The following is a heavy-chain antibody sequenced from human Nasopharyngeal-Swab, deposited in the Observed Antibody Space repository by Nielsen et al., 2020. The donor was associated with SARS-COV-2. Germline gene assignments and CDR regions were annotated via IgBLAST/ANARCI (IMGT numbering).Heavy chain of an antibody. V-gene: IGHV4-59*01. D-gene: IGHD6-13*01. CDR3: ARVAAAGGDV. J-gene: IGHJ6*02. CDR2: IYYSGST. Sequence: WIRQPPGKGLEWIGYIYYSGSTNYNPSLKSRVTISVDTSKNQFSLKLSSVTAADTAVYYCARVAAAGGDVWDQGTTVTVSS.